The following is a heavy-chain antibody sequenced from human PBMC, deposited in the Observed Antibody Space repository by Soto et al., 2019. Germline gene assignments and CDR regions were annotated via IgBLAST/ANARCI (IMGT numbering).Heavy chain of an antibody. Sequence: EVQLLESGGGLVQPGGSLRLSCAASGFTFSNYAMRWVRQGPGKGLQWVSGTRGSGGSPDYADSVKGRFTISRDNSKNTLYLQMNSLRAEDTAIYYCAKEVTEAGRDYFDYWGQGTLVSVSS. CDR2: TRGSGGSP. J-gene: IGHJ4*02. CDR1: GFTFSNYA. D-gene: IGHD6-13*01. CDR3: AKEVTEAGRDYFDY. V-gene: IGHV3-23*01.